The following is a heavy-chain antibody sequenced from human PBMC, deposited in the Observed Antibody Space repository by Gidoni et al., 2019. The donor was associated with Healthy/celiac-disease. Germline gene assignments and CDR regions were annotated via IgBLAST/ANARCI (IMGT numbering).Heavy chain of an antibody. V-gene: IGHV3-30-3*01. CDR3: ARDTGWLQPWGYFDY. J-gene: IGHJ4*02. CDR2: ISYDGSNK. D-gene: IGHD5-12*01. Sequence: QVQLVESGGGLVQPGRSLRLSLSASGFTFSSYAMPWVRQAPGKGLEWVAVISYDGSNKYYADSVKGRFTISRDNSKNTLYLQMNSLRAEDTAVYYCARDTGWLQPWGYFDYWGQGTLVTVSS. CDR1: GFTFSSYA.